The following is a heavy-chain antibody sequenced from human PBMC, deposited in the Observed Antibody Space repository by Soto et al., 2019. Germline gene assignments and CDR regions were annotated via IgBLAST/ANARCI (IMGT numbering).Heavy chain of an antibody. J-gene: IGHJ6*03. CDR3: ARGRPKYCSSTSCYLAHNLYYYYYMDV. CDR1: GGSISSSSYY. Sequence: SETLSITFTVSGGSISSSSYYWGWIRQPPGKGLEWIGSIYYSGSTNYNPSLKSRVTISVDTSKNQFSLKLSSVTAADTAVYYCARGRPKYCSSTSCYLAHNLYYYYYMDVWGKGTTVTVSS. CDR2: IYYSGST. D-gene: IGHD2-2*01. V-gene: IGHV4-39*07.